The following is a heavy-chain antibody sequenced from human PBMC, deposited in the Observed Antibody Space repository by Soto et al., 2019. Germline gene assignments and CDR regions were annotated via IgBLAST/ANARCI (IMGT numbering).Heavy chain of an antibody. V-gene: IGHV4-34*01. CDR2: INHSGST. CDR3: ATFTVTARYFDY. CDR1: GGSFSGYY. J-gene: IGHJ4*02. Sequence: PSETLSLTCAVYGGSFSGYYWSWIRQPPGKGLEWIGEINHSGSTNYNPSLKSRVTISVDTSKNQFSLKLSSVTAADTAVYYCATFTVTARYFDYWGQGTLVTVSS. D-gene: IGHD4-17*01.